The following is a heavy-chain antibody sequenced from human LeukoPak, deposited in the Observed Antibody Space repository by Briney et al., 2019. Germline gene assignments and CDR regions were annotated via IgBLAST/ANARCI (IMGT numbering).Heavy chain of an antibody. Sequence: PSETLSLTCTVSGGSIGSYYWSWIRQPAGKGLEWIGRIYTSGSTNHNPSLKSRVTMSVDTSKNQFSLKLNSVTAADTAVYYCARGSSGWEHSAFDVWGQGTMVTVSS. CDR2: IYTSGST. CDR3: ARGSSGWEHSAFDV. D-gene: IGHD6-19*01. V-gene: IGHV4-4*07. J-gene: IGHJ3*01. CDR1: GGSIGSYY.